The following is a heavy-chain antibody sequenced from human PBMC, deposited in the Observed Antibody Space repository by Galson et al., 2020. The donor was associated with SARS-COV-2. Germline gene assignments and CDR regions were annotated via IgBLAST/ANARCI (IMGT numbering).Heavy chain of an antibody. CDR1: GGSISSGAYY. V-gene: IGHV4-31*03. CDR3: ARRYYNDYFDY. Sequence: SQTLSLTCTVSGGSISSGAYYWSWIRPHPGKGLEWIGYIYYSGSTYYNPSLKSRVTMSVDTSKNQFSLKLSSVTAADTAGYYCARRYYNDYFDYWGQGTLVTVSS. J-gene: IGHJ4*02. D-gene: IGHD3-10*01. CDR2: IYYSGST.